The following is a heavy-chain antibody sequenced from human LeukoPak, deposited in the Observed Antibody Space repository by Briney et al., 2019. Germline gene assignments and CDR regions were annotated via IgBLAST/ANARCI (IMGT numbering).Heavy chain of an antibody. Sequence: SETLSLTCSVSGGSISNYFWTRIRQPAGKGLEWIGRIFTSGSADYNPSLQSRVTISVDTSKNQFSLKVNSLTAADTAVYYCAREARVYDGSGYYHDWWGQGTLVTVTS. CDR1: GGSISNYF. V-gene: IGHV4-4*07. CDR2: IFTSGSA. D-gene: IGHD3-22*01. J-gene: IGHJ4*02. CDR3: AREARVYDGSGYYHDW.